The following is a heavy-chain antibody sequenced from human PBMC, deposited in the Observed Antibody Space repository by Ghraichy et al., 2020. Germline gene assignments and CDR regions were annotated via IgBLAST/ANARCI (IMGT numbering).Heavy chain of an antibody. CDR2: IYSDGST. J-gene: IGHJ4*02. V-gene: IGHV3-53*01. D-gene: IGHD5/OR15-5a*01. CDR3: ARDPGLRNGFDD. Sequence: GGSLRLSCAASGFTVSSHYMNWVRQAPGKGLEWVSVIYSDGSTYYADSVKGRFTISRDDSKNTLYLQMNSLSVEDTAVYYCARDPGLRNGFDDCGQGTLVTVSS. CDR1: GFTVSSHY.